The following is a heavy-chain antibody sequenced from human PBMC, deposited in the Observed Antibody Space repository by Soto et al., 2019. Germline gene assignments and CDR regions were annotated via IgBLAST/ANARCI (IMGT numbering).Heavy chain of an antibody. D-gene: IGHD3-22*01. CDR3: AREGYYDSRIRGNFDY. CDR1: GGSISSYY. CDR2: IYYSGST. J-gene: IGHJ4*02. V-gene: IGHV4-59*01. Sequence: SETLSLTCTVSGGSISSYYWSWIRQPPGKGLEWIGYIYYSGSTNYNPSLKSRVTISVDTSKNQFSLKLSSVTAADTAVYYCAREGYYDSRIRGNFDYWGQGTLVTAPQ.